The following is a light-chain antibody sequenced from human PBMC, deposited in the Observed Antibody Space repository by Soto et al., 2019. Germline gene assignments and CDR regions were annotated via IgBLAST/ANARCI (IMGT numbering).Light chain of an antibody. CDR1: QGISSY. Sequence: DIQLTQSPSFLSASVGDRVTITCRASQGISSYLAWYQQKPGKAAKLLIYAASTLQSGVPSRFGGSGSGTEFTLTISSLQPEDFATYYCQQLNSYPITFGRGTRLEIK. V-gene: IGKV1-9*01. CDR2: AAS. J-gene: IGKJ5*01. CDR3: QQLNSYPIT.